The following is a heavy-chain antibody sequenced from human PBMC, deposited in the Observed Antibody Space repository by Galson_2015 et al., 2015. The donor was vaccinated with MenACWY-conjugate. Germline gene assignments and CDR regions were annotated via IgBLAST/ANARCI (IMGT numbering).Heavy chain of an antibody. Sequence: SVKVSCKASGYTFTSYGISWVRQAPGQGLEWMGWISAYNGNTNYAQKLQGRVTMTTDTSTSTAYMELRSLRSDDTAVYYCARDRCSSSERGYFDYWGQGTLVTVSS. J-gene: IGHJ4*02. CDR3: ARDRCSSSERGYFDY. D-gene: IGHD6-13*01. V-gene: IGHV1-18*01. CDR1: GYTFTSYG. CDR2: ISAYNGNT.